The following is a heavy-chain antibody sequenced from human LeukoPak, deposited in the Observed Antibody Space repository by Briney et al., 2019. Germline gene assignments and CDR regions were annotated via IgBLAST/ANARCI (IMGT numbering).Heavy chain of an antibody. CDR1: GFTFSNSA. CDR3: ARVGSWDAFDI. V-gene: IGHV3-64*01. D-gene: IGHD1-26*01. Sequence: GGSLRLSCAASGFTFSNSAMHWVRQAPGKGPEYVSAITSNGDRTYYANSVKGRFTISRDNYKNTLYLQMGSRRAEDMAVYYCARVGSWDAFDIWGQGTMVTVSS. J-gene: IGHJ3*02. CDR2: ITSNGDRT.